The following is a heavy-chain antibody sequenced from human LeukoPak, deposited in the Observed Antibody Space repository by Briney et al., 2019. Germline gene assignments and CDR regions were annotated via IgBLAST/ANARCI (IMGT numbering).Heavy chain of an antibody. CDR3: ARRSKRRYDILTGHLDY. J-gene: IGHJ4*02. CDR2: ISGSGGST. V-gene: IGHV3-23*01. D-gene: IGHD3-9*01. Sequence: GGSLRLSCAASGFTFSSYAMSWVRQAPGKGLEWVSAISGSGGSTYYADSVKGRFTISRDNSKNTLYLQMNSLRAEDTAVYYCARRSKRRYDILTGHLDYWGQGTLVTVSS. CDR1: GFTFSSYA.